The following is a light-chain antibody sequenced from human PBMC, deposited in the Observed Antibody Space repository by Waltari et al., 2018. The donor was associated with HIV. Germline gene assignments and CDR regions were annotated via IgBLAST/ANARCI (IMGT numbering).Light chain of an antibody. CDR2: AAS. CDR3: LQDGSFPLT. J-gene: IGKJ3*01. Sequence: AIQMTQSPSSLSASVGDRVTITCRASQGIGNDLGWYQQKSGKAPKVLIYAASILQSGVSSRFSGSRSGTDFTLTISSLQPEDSATYYCLQDGSFPLTFGPGTKVDV. V-gene: IGKV1-6*01. CDR1: QGIGND.